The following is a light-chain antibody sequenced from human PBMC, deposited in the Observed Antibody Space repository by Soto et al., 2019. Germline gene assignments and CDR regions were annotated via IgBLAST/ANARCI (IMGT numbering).Light chain of an antibody. V-gene: IGLV1-40*01. CDR3: RSYDSSLSVGV. Sequence: QSVLTQPPSVSGAPGQRVTISCTGSSSNIGAGYDVHWYQQLPGTAPKLLIYGNSNRPSGVPDRFSGSKSGTSASRAITGLQAEDEADYYCRSYDSSLSVGVFGGGTKLTVL. CDR1: SSNIGAGYD. CDR2: GNS. J-gene: IGLJ3*02.